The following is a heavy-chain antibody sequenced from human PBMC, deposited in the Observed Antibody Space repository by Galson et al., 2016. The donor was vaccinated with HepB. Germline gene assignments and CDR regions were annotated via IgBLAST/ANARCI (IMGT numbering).Heavy chain of an antibody. V-gene: IGHV3-23*01. CDR3: ARDGVRWSPVEYFHH. J-gene: IGHJ1*01. CDR1: GFTFSNFG. CDR2: ISGSGSST. D-gene: IGHD3-3*01. Sequence: SLRLSCAASGFTFSNFGMSWVRQAPGKGLEWVSLISGSGSSTYYADSVEGRFTISRDNSKNTLYLQMSSLSPDDTAVYYCARDGVRWSPVEYFHHWGQGTLVSVSS.